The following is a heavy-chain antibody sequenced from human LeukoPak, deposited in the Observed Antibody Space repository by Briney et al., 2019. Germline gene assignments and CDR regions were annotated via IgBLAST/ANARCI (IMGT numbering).Heavy chain of an antibody. CDR2: IYSGGST. CDR1: GFTVSSNY. V-gene: IGHV3-53*05. CDR3: ARGPSYGGNSGFDY. J-gene: IGHJ4*02. Sequence: GGSLRLSCAASGFTVSSNYMSWVRQAPGKGLEWVSVIYSGGSTYYADSVKGRFTISRDNSKNTLYLQMNSLRAEDTAVYYCARGPSYGGNSGFDYWGQGTLVTVSS. D-gene: IGHD4-23*01.